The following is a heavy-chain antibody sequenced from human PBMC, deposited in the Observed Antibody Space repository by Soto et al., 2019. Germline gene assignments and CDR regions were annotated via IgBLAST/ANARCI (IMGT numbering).Heavy chain of an antibody. Sequence: QVQLVESGGGVVQPGRSLRLSCAASGFTFSSYAMHWVRQAPGKGLEWVAVISYDGSNKYYADAVKGRFTISRDNSKNTLYLQMSSLRAEDTAVYYCARAHPGALDYWGQGTLVTVSS. V-gene: IGHV3-30-3*01. CDR2: ISYDGSNK. CDR3: ARAHPGALDY. CDR1: GFTFSSYA. J-gene: IGHJ4*02.